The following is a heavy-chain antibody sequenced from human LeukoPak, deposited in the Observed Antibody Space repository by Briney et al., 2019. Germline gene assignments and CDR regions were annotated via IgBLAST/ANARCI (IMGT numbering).Heavy chain of an antibody. D-gene: IGHD4-17*01. V-gene: IGHV3-9*01. CDR1: GFTFDDYA. CDR2: ISWNSGSI. CDR3: AKDRGVTTTYYFDY. J-gene: IGHJ4*02. Sequence: GGSLRLSCAASGFTFDDYAMHWVRQAPGKGLEWVSGISWNSGSIGYADSVKGRFTISRDNAKNSLHLQMNSLRAEDTALYYCAKDRGVTTTYYFDYWGQGTLVTVSS.